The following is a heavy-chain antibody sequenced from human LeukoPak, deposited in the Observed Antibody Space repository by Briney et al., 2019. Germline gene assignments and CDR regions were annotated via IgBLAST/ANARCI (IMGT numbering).Heavy chain of an antibody. CDR3: ARDFNGIDIVVVVAATNWFDP. Sequence: GSSVKVSCKASGYTFTSYGISWVRQAPGQGLEWMGWISAYNGNTNYAQKLQGRVTMTTDTSTSTAYMEMRSLRPDDTAVYYCARDFNGIDIVVVVAATNWFDPWGQGTLVTVSS. V-gene: IGHV1-18*01. D-gene: IGHD2-15*01. J-gene: IGHJ5*02. CDR1: GYTFTSYG. CDR2: ISAYNGNT.